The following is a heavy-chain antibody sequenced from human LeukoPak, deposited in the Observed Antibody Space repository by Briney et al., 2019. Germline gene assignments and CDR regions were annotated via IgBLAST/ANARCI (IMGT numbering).Heavy chain of an antibody. CDR3: ARRPYYGSGSYYNVWWFDP. D-gene: IGHD3-10*01. CDR2: INHSGST. V-gene: IGHV4-34*01. J-gene: IGHJ5*02. CDR1: GGSFSGYY. Sequence: SETLSLTCAVYGGSFSGYYWSWIRQPPGKGLEWIGEINHSGSTNHNPSLKSRVTISVDTSKNQFSLKLSSVTAADTAVYYCARRPYYGSGSYYNVWWFDPWGQGTLVTVSS.